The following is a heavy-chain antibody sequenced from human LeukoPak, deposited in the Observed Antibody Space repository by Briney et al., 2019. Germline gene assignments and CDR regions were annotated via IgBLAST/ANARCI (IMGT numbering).Heavy chain of an antibody. V-gene: IGHV5-51*01. CDR3: ARSWVAGYGTVLDY. CDR1: GYNFTTYG. D-gene: IGHD6-19*01. CDR2: IYPGDSDT. Sequence: GESLKISCKVSGYNFTTYGIGWVRQMPGKGLEWMGIIYPGDSDTRYSPSFQGQVTISADKSISTAYLRWSSLKASDTAMYYCARSWVAGYGTVLDYWGQGTLVTVSS. J-gene: IGHJ4*02.